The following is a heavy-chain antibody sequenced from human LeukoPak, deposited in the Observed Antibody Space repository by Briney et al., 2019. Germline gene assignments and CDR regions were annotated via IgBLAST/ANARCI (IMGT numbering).Heavy chain of an antibody. D-gene: IGHD3-3*01. V-gene: IGHV3-23*01. CDR1: GFTFINYA. CDR3: VNLAIFGVGWFDP. CDR2: ISQLGDYI. J-gene: IGHJ5*02. Sequence: PGGSLRLSCSVSGFTFINYAMNWVRQAPGKGLDWVSAISQLGDYIYYAGSVKGRFTISRDNSKNKVYLQMNGLRAEDTGVYYCVNLAIFGVGWFDPWGQGTLVTVSS.